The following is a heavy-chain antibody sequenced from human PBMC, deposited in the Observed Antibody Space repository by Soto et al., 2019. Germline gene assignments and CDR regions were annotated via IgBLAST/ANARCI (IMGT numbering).Heavy chain of an antibody. CDR1: GGSFSGYY. Sequence: SETLSLTCAVYGGSFSGYYWSWLRQPPGKGLEWIGEINHSGSPNYNPSLKSRVTISVDTSKNQFSLKMTSVTAADTAVYYCATANWSHNYFDPWGQGTLVTVSS. CDR3: ATANWSHNYFDP. D-gene: IGHD1-1*01. V-gene: IGHV4-34*01. J-gene: IGHJ5*02. CDR2: INHSGSP.